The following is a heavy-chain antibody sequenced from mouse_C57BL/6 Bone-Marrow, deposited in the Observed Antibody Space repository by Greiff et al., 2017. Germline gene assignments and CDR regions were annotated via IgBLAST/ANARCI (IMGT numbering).Heavy chain of an antibody. J-gene: IGHJ3*01. CDR3: AASNPFAY. CDR1: GYSFTGYY. CDR2: INPSTGGT. V-gene: IGHV1-42*01. Sequence: VQLQQSGPELVKPGASVKISCKASGYSFTGYYMNWVKQSPEKSLEWIGEINPSTGGTTYNQKFKAKATLTVDKSSSTAYMQLKSLTSEDSAVCYCAASNPFAYWGQGTLDTVSA. D-gene: IGHD2-5*01.